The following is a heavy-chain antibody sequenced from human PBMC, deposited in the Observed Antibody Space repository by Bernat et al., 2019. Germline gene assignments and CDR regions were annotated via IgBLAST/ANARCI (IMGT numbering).Heavy chain of an antibody. V-gene: IGHV3-7*01. CDR1: GCTFSSYW. J-gene: IGHJ4*02. D-gene: IGHD6-13*01. CDR3: ASWYSSSWYDYFDY. CDR2: IKQDGSEK. Sequence: EVQLVESGGGLVQPGGSLRLSCAASGCTFSSYWMSWVRRAPGKGLEWVANIKQDGSEKYYVDSVKGRFTISRDNAKNSLYLQMNSLRAEDTAVYYCASWYSSSWYDYFDYWGQGTLVTVSS.